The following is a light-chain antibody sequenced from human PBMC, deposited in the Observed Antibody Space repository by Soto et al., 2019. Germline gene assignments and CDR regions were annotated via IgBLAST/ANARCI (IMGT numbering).Light chain of an antibody. CDR1: QSVSNIY. Sequence: ETVLTQSPGTLSLSPGERATLSCRASQSVSNIYLAWYQQKPGQAPRLLIYGASSRATGIPDRFSGSGSGTDFTLTIGGLEPEDFAVYYCQQSPNPKTFGQGTKVDIK. J-gene: IGKJ1*01. CDR2: GAS. CDR3: QQSPNPKT. V-gene: IGKV3-20*01.